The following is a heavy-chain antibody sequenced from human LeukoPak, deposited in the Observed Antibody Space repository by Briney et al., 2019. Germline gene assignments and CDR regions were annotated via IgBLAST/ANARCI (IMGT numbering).Heavy chain of an antibody. CDR3: ARVPGGTYRHYYFDH. V-gene: IGHV3-23*01. CDR1: GFTYSSYA. J-gene: IGHJ4*02. Sequence: GGSLRLSCAASGFTYSSYAMGWVRQAPGEGLVWVSAISGAGASTYYADSVKGRFTISRDSSKSTLFLQMNSLKAEDTAVYFCARVPGGTYRHYYFDHWGQGSLVTVSS. D-gene: IGHD1-26*01. CDR2: ISGAGAST.